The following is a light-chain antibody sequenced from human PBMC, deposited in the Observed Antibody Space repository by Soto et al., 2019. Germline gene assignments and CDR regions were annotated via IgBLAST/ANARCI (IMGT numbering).Light chain of an antibody. Sequence: EIVLTHSPATLSLSPGERATLSSRASQTVGNSLAWYQQKRGQAPRLLINDASNRATGIPGRFSGSGSGTDFTLTISSLEPEDFAVYYCQQRYDWPLTFGGGTKVDIK. CDR2: DAS. CDR3: QQRYDWPLT. CDR1: QTVGNS. J-gene: IGKJ4*01. V-gene: IGKV3-11*01.